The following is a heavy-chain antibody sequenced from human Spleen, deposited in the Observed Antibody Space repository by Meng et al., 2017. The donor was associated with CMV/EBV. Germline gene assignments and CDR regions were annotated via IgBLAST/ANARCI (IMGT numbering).Heavy chain of an antibody. CDR1: GYTFTGYY. CDR2: INPNSGGT. V-gene: IGHV1-2*02. CDR3: ASPAYCSSTSCYTYYGMDV. D-gene: IGHD2-2*01. Sequence: ASVQVSCSASGYTFTGYYMHWVRQAPGQGLEWMGWINPNSGGTNYAQKLQGRVTMTRDTSISTAYMELSRLRAYDTAVYYCASPAYCSSTSCYTYYGMDVWGQGTTVTVSS. J-gene: IGHJ6*02.